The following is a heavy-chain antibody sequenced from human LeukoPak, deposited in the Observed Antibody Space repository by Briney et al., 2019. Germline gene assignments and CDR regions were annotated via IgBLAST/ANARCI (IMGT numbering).Heavy chain of an antibody. J-gene: IGHJ4*02. Sequence: VSGPTLVKPTQTLTLTCTFSGFSLSTTGVGVGWIRQPPGQALEWLVFISGDEDKRYNPSLKSRLTITKDTSKDQVVLTMTDMDPVDTATYYCAYRSTVIMPFAYWGQGTLVTVSS. CDR2: ISGDEDK. CDR3: AYRSTVIMPFAY. CDR1: GFSLSTTGVG. V-gene: IGHV2-5*02. D-gene: IGHD4-17*01.